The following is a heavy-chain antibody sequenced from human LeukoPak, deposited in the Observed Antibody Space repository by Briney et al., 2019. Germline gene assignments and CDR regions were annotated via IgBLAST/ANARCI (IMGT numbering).Heavy chain of an antibody. J-gene: IGHJ6*04. Sequence: SETLSLTCAVSGGSISSGGYSWSWIRQPPGKGLEWIGYIHHSGSTYYNPSLKSRVTISVDRSKNQFSLNPTSVTAADTAIYYCARRDYGMDVWGKGTTVTVSS. CDR3: ARRDYGMDV. V-gene: IGHV4-30-2*01. CDR1: GGSISSGGYS. CDR2: IHHSGST.